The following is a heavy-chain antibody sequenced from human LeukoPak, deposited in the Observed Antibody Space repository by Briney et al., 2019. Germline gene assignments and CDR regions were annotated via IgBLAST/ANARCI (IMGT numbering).Heavy chain of an antibody. Sequence: GGSLRLSCATSGFTFSSYGMHWVRQAPGKGLEWVAVISYDGSNKYYADSVKGRFTISRDNSKNTLYLQMNSLRAEDTAVYYCAREVGRWCSDYWGQGTLVTVSS. J-gene: IGHJ4*02. D-gene: IGHD2-8*01. V-gene: IGHV3-30*03. CDR1: GFTFSSYG. CDR3: AREVGRWCSDY. CDR2: ISYDGSNK.